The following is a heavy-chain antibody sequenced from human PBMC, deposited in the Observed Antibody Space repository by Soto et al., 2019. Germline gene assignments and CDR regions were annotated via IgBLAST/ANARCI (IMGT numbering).Heavy chain of an antibody. CDR1: GGSISSSSYY. D-gene: IGHD6-19*01. J-gene: IGHJ4*02. CDR3: ARSSIAVAARVSCYFDY. CDR2: IYYSGST. V-gene: IGHV4-39*01. Sequence: QLQLQESGPGLVKPSETLSLTCTVSGGSISSSSYYWGCIRQPPGKGLEWIGSIYYSGSTYYNPSLKSRVNISVDTSKNQFSLKLSSVTAADTAVYYCARSSIAVAARVSCYFDYWGQGTLVTVSS.